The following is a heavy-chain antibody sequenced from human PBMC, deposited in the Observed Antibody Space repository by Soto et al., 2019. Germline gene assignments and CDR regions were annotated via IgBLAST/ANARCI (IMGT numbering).Heavy chain of an antibody. CDR1: SGSVSSGSDY. Sequence: HSETLSLTCAVSSGSVSSGSDYGSWIRQPPGKGLEWIGYIYYSGSTNYNPSLKSRVTISVDTSKNQFSLKLSSVTAADTAVYYCAREWVYSSGWYDGYWGQGTLVTVSS. V-gene: IGHV4-61*01. CDR3: AREWVYSSGWYDGY. D-gene: IGHD6-19*01. CDR2: IYYSGST. J-gene: IGHJ4*02.